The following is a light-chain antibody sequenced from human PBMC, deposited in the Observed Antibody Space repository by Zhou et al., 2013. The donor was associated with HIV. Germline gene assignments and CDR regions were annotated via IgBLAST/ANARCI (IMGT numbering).Light chain of an antibody. CDR3: QQSQTFPIT. J-gene: IGKJ5*01. V-gene: IGKV1-39*01. Sequence: DIQLTQSPSSLSALVGDRVTITCRTSQTITTSLNWYQQKPGKAPRLLIHSTSTLETGVPSRFSAIGSGAHFALTISSLDPEDFATYYCQQSQTFPITFGQGTR. CDR1: QTITTS. CDR2: STS.